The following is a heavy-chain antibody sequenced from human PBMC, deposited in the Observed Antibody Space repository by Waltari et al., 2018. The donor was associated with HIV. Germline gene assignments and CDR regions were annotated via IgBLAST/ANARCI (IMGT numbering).Heavy chain of an antibody. CDR3: ARRAFQGGSLTD. CDR2: VSWKSVVI. V-gene: IGHV3-9*01. J-gene: IGHJ4*02. Sequence: EVKLVEFGGGFVKHGRFLSPACEVLGFHLADHAMHCVQQAPGKGLGWVYIVSWKSVVIGYADSVKGRFTISRDNAKNSLYLQMNSLRSEDTAVYYCARRAFQGGSLTDWGQGTLVTVSS. CDR1: GFHLADHA. D-gene: IGHD3-16*01.